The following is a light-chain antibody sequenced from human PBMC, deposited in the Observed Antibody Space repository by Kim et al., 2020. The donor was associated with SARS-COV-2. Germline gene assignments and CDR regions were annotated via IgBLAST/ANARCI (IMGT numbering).Light chain of an antibody. J-gene: IGLJ3*02. CDR1: SSNIGAGYD. Sequence: QSALTQPPSVSGAPGQRVTISCTGGSSNIGAGYDVHWYQQLPGSAPKLVIFSSTHRPSGVPDRFSGSKSGSSASLVITGLQAEDEADYYCQSYDTSLSGSVFGGGTVVTVL. CDR2: SST. CDR3: QSYDTSLSGSV. V-gene: IGLV1-40*01.